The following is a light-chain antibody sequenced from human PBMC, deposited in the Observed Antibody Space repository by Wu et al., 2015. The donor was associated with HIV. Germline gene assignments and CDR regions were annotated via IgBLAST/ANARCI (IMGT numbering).Light chain of an antibody. Sequence: EIVLTQSPATLSLSPGERATLSCRASESVRGYLAWYQQKPGQPPRLVIYNASYRATGIPARFSGSGYGADFTLTISRLEPEDFAVYYCQQYGTSPLTFGQGTRLEIK. J-gene: IGKJ5*01. CDR3: QQYGTSPLT. V-gene: IGKV3-11*01. CDR1: ESVRGY. CDR2: NAS.